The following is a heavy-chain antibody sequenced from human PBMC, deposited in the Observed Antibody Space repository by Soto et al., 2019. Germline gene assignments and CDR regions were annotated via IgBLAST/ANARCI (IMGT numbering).Heavy chain of an antibody. V-gene: IGHV5-51*01. Sequence: PGESLKISCKGSGYFFSRHWIGWVRQMPGKGLEWIGFIYPGDSDTKYSPSFQGQVTISADKSTNTAYLQWSTLKASDTAMYYCGRSPALTPTVMEDWGQGTLVTVSS. CDR1: GYFFSRHW. CDR3: GRSPALTPTVMED. J-gene: IGHJ4*02. CDR2: IYPGDSDT. D-gene: IGHD4-17*01.